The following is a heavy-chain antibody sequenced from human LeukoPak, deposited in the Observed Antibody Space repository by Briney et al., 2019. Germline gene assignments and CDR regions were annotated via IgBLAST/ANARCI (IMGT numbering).Heavy chain of an antibody. CDR2: INPNSGGT. CDR3: ARALAKFVVVPGGLDY. V-gene: IGHV1-2*02. CDR1: GYTFTGYY. Sequence: GASVKVSCKASGYTFTGYYMHWVRQAPGQGLEWMGWINPNSGGTNYAQKFQGRVTMTRDTSISTAYMELSRLRSGDTAVYYCARALAKFVVVPGGLDYWGQGTLVTVSS. J-gene: IGHJ4*02. D-gene: IGHD2-2*01.